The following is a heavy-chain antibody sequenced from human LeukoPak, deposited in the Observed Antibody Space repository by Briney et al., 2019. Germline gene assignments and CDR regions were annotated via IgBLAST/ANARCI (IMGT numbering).Heavy chain of an antibody. D-gene: IGHD1-26*01. CDR2: ISYDGSNK. CDR3: AKIIVPKWELLHGEAPYYYGMDV. J-gene: IGHJ6*02. V-gene: IGHV3-30*18. CDR1: GFTFSSYG. Sequence: PGGSLRLPCAASGFTFSSYGMHWVRQAPGKGLEWVAVISYDGSNKYYADSVKGRFTISRDNSKNTLYLQMNSLRAEDTAVYYCAKIIVPKWELLHGEAPYYYGMDVWGQGTTVTVSS.